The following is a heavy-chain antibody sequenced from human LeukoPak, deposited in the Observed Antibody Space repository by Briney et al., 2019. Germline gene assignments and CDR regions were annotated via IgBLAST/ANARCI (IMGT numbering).Heavy chain of an antibody. Sequence: ASVKVSCKASGYTFTGYYMHWVRQAPGQGLEWMGWINPNSGGTNYAQKFQGRVTMTRDTSISTAYMELSRLRSDDTAVYYCARDNQALLGVVTISFYYYYMDVWGKGTTVTVSS. CDR2: INPNSGGT. D-gene: IGHD3-3*01. CDR1: GYTFTGYY. J-gene: IGHJ6*03. V-gene: IGHV1-2*02. CDR3: ARDNQALLGVVTISFYYYYMDV.